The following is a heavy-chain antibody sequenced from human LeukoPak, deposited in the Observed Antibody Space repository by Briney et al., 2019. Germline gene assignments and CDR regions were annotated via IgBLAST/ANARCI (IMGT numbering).Heavy chain of an antibody. Sequence: GGSLKLSCAASGFTFSSYGMHWVRQAPGKGLEWVALIWYDGSNKYYTDSVKGRLTISRDNSKNTLYLQMNSLRAEDTAIYYCAREGPRGNSQFDYWGQGTLVTVSS. V-gene: IGHV3-33*01. CDR1: GFTFSSYG. CDR3: AREGPRGNSQFDY. CDR2: IWYDGSNK. D-gene: IGHD2/OR15-2a*01. J-gene: IGHJ4*02.